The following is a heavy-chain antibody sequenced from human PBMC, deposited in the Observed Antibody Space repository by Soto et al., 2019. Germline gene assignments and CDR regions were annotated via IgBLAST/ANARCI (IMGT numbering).Heavy chain of an antibody. CDR1: GFTFSSYA. CDR3: ARNPGSRDLAGYFDY. J-gene: IGHJ4*02. CDR2: ISYDGSNK. D-gene: IGHD6-19*01. Sequence: PGGSLRLSCAASGFTFSSYAMHWVRQAPGKGLEWVAVISYDGSNKYYADSVKGRFTISRDNSKNTLYLQMNSLRAEDTAVYYCARNPGSRDLAGYFDYWGQGTLVTVSS. V-gene: IGHV3-30-3*01.